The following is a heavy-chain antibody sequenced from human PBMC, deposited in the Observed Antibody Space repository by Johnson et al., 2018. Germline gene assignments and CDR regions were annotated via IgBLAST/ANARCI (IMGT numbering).Heavy chain of an antibody. D-gene: IGHD5-18*01. CDR3: ARARSWGIQLYYYYYGMDV. Sequence: QDQLVQSGGGVVEPGRSMRLSCAASGFTFSSYGLHWVRQAPGKGLEWVAVLWYGGSNKYYSDSVKGRFTISRDNSKNPLYLQMNSLRDEDTAVYYCARARSWGIQLYYYYYGMDVWGQGTTVTVSS. J-gene: IGHJ6*02. V-gene: IGHV3-33*01. CDR1: GFTFSSYG. CDR2: LWYGGSNK.